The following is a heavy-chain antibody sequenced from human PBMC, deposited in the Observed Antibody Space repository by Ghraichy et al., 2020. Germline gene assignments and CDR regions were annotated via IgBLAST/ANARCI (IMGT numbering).Heavy chain of an antibody. Sequence: GGSLRLSCAASGFTFSSYGMHWVRQAPGKGLEWVAVISYDGSNKYYADSVKGRFTISRDNSKNTLYLQMNSLRAEDTAVYYCAKDHPGYSYGLVYYYGMDVWGQGTTVTVSS. CDR2: ISYDGSNK. CDR1: GFTFSSYG. J-gene: IGHJ6*02. CDR3: AKDHPGYSYGLVYYYGMDV. V-gene: IGHV3-30*18. D-gene: IGHD5-18*01.